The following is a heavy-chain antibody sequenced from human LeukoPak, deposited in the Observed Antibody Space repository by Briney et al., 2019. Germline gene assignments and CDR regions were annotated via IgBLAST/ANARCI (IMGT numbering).Heavy chain of an antibody. V-gene: IGHV3-30*18. Sequence: GGSLRLSCTASGFTFSTYGMHWVRQAPGKGLEWVTLISYDGSTKYYSDSVKGRFTLSRDNSKNTLYLQMNSLRAEDTAVYYCANSRITMVRGVIPTGVGDFDYWGQGTLVTVSS. CDR2: ISYDGSTK. D-gene: IGHD3-10*01. J-gene: IGHJ4*02. CDR3: ANSRITMVRGVIPTGVGDFDY. CDR1: GFTFSTYG.